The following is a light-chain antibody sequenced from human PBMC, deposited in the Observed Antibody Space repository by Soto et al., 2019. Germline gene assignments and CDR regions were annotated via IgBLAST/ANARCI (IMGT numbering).Light chain of an antibody. CDR3: SSYTSKRSLI. Sequence: QSALTQPASVSGSPGQSITISCAGTMRDVGAYNLVSWYQQHPGRAPQLIIYGVRNRPSGISFRFSGSKSGNTASLTISGLQAEDEADYYCSSYTSKRSLIFGGGTKVTVL. J-gene: IGLJ2*01. V-gene: IGLV2-14*01. CDR1: MRDVGAYNL. CDR2: GVR.